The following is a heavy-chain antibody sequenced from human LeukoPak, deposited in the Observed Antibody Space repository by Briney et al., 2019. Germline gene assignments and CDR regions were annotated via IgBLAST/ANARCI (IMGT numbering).Heavy chain of an antibody. D-gene: IGHD2-21*02. J-gene: IGHJ6*03. CDR2: IDTRGTGT. CDR3: AKGLLTAGSHNCMDV. Sequence: GGSLRLSCAASGFTLSSYAMSWVRQAPGRGLEWVSTIDTRGTGTFYADSVKGRFTISRDNSKNTLFMQMSGLRAEDTAVYYCAKGLLTAGSHNCMDVWGKGTTVTVSS. V-gene: IGHV3-23*05. CDR1: GFTLSSYA.